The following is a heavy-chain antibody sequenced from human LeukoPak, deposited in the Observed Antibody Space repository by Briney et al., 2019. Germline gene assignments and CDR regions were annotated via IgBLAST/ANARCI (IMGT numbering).Heavy chain of an antibody. V-gene: IGHV4-59*01. CDR3: AGGGRSGGSCYSSFDY. J-gene: IGHJ4*02. CDR1: GGSISSYY. CDR2: IYYSGST. D-gene: IGHD2-15*01. Sequence: SETLSLTCTVSGGSISSYYWSWIRQPPGKGLEWIGYIYYSGSTNYNPSLKSRVTISVDTSKNQFSLKLSSVTAADTAVYYCAGGGRSGGSCYSSFDYWGQGTLVTVSS.